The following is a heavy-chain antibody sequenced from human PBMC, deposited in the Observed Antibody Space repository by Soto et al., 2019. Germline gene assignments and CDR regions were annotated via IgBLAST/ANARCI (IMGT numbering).Heavy chain of an antibody. CDR3: ARDWSRYYDSSGLMWFY. J-gene: IGHJ4*02. CDR1: GYTFTSYG. CDR2: ISAHNGDT. V-gene: IGHV1-18*01. D-gene: IGHD3-22*01. Sequence: ASVKVSCKASGYTFTSYGIGWVRQAPGQGLEWVGWISAHNGDTRYAQNLQGRITMTTDTFTNTAYMELTSLTSDDTAVYYCARDWSRYYDSSGLMWFYWGQGTLVTV.